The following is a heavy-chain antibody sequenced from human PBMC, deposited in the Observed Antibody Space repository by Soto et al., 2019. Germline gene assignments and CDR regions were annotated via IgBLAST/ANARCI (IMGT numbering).Heavy chain of an antibody. V-gene: IGHV4-59*01. J-gene: IGHJ4*02. CDR3: SRIASRDCFNGFCPTFALDY. CDR2: VYYSGST. CDR1: SDWIAGWE. Sequence: PSWTLWLACSVCSDWIAGWEGGGSRQPPGKGLEWIGYVYYSGSTKYSPSHKSRVTISVDTSKNQLSLNLTSVTAADTAVYFCSRIASRDCFNGFCPTFALDYWGPGTLVTVSS. D-gene: IGHD2-8*01.